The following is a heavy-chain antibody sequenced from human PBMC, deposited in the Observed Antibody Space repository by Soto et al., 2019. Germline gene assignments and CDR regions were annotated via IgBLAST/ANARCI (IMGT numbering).Heavy chain of an antibody. J-gene: IGHJ4*02. V-gene: IGHV3-21*01. CDR2: ISSSSSYI. CDR3: ARDYCSGGSCLLDY. Sequence: SLRLSCAASGFTFSSYSMNWVRQAPGKGLEWVSSISSSSSYIYYADSVKGRFTISRDNAKNSLYLQMNSLRAEDTAAYYCARDYCSGGSCLLDYWGQGTLVTVSS. D-gene: IGHD2-15*01. CDR1: GFTFSSYS.